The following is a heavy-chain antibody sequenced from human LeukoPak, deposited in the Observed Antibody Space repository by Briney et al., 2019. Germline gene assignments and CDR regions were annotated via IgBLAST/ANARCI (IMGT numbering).Heavy chain of an antibody. J-gene: IGHJ4*02. CDR1: GFTFSNYW. Sequence: GGSLRLSCAASGFTFSNYWMSWVRQAPGKGLEWVGNIQEDGSAQYYVDSVKGRFTISRDNAKNSLYLEMNSLRVDDTAVYYCARVAYGDRYWGQGTLVTVSS. CDR2: IQEDGSAQ. CDR3: ARVAYGDRY. D-gene: IGHD4-17*01. V-gene: IGHV3-7*01.